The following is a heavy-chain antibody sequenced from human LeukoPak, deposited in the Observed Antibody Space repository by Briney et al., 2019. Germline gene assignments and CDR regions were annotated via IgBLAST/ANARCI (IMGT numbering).Heavy chain of an antibody. V-gene: IGHV3-23*01. D-gene: IGHD6-19*01. J-gene: IGHJ6*03. Sequence: PGGSLRLSCLASKFTFNNYAMTWVRQAPGKGLEWVSAISGSGGSTYYADSVKGRFTISRDSSKNTLYLQMNSLRAEDTAVYYCAKDGSSGWYEYYYYMDVWGKGTTVTISS. CDR2: ISGSGGST. CDR3: AKDGSSGWYEYYYYMDV. CDR1: KFTFNNYA.